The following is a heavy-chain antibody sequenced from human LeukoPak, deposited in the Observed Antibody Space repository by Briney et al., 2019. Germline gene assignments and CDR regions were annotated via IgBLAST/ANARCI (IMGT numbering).Heavy chain of an antibody. CDR2: ISSSGSTI. Sequence: PGGSLRLSCAASGFTSSDYYMIWSRQAPGKGLECVSYISSSGSTIYYADSVKGRFTISWDNAKILLYLQMNSLRPDDTAVYYCARDRYNWNDDINWFDPWGQGTLVTVFS. D-gene: IGHD1-1*01. V-gene: IGHV3-11*04. CDR3: ARDRYNWNDDINWFDP. J-gene: IGHJ5*02. CDR1: GFTSSDYY.